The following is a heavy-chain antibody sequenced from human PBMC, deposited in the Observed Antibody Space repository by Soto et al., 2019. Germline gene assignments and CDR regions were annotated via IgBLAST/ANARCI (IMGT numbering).Heavy chain of an antibody. Sequence: KPSETLSLTCTVSGGSISSYYWSWIRQPPGKGLEWIGYIYYTGSTNYNPSLKSRVTISVDTSKNQFSLKLSSVTAADTAVYYCARGKQQLVLYYFDYWGQGTLVTVSS. CDR2: IYYTGST. D-gene: IGHD6-13*01. J-gene: IGHJ4*02. CDR1: GGSISSYY. CDR3: ARGKQQLVLYYFDY. V-gene: IGHV4-59*12.